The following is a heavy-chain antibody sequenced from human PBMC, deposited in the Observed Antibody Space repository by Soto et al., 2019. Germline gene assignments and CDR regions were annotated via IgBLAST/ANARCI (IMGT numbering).Heavy chain of an antibody. J-gene: IGHJ3*02. CDR3: AKDVPTTVTTYPLGDAFDI. D-gene: IGHD4-17*01. V-gene: IGHV3-23*01. Sequence: PGGSLRLSCAASGFTFSSYAMSWVRQAPGKGLGWVSAISGSGGSTYYADSVKGRFTISRDNSKNTLYLQMNSLRAEDTAVYYCAKDVPTTVTTYPLGDAFDIWGQGTMVTGSS. CDR2: ISGSGGST. CDR1: GFTFSSYA.